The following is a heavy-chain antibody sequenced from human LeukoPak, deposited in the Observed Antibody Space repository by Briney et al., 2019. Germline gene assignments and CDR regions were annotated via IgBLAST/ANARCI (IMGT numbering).Heavy chain of an antibody. CDR2: ISYDGSNK. V-gene: IGHV3-30*01. CDR1: GFTFSSYA. J-gene: IGHJ4*02. Sequence: ARSLRLSCAAYGFTFSSYAMHWVRQAPAKGLEWVAVISYDGSNKYYADSVKGRFTSTRDNSKNTLYLQMNSLRAEDTAVYYWARDWSDYYDSSGFFDYWGQGTLVTVSS. CDR3: ARDWSDYYDSSGFFDY. D-gene: IGHD3-22*01.